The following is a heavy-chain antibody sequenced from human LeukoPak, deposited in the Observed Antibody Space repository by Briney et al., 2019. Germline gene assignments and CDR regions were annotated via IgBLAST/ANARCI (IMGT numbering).Heavy chain of an antibody. CDR3: ARGSDYYDSSGYYY. CDR2: ISGSGTNT. D-gene: IGHD3-22*01. Sequence: PGGSLRLSCAASGFTFSSYAMSWVRQAPGKGLEWVSGISGSGTNTYYADSVKGRFTISRDNSKNTLYMQMNSLRAEDTAVYCCARGSDYYDSSGYYYWGQGTLVTVST. V-gene: IGHV3-23*01. J-gene: IGHJ4*02. CDR1: GFTFSSYA.